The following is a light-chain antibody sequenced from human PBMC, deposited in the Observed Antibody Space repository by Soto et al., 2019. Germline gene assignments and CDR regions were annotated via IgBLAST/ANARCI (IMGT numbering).Light chain of an antibody. CDR3: SSYTSTSTYV. CDR1: SSEVGGYNY. V-gene: IGLV2-14*01. J-gene: IGLJ1*01. Sequence: SLLAQPASVSWAPGQSNTPTPTGNSSEVGGYNYVSWYQQHPGKAPKLMIYDVSNRPSGVSNRFSGSKSGNTASLTISGLQAEDEADYYCSSYTSTSTYVFAIGTKDTVL. CDR2: DVS.